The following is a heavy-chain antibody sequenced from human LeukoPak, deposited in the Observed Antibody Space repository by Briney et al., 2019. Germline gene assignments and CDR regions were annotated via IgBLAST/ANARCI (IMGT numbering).Heavy chain of an antibody. CDR3: ARVYYGSGSYYVAYYGMDV. V-gene: IGHV1-18*04. CDR2: ISAYNGNT. CDR1: GYTFTSYG. Sequence: GASVTVSCKASGYTFTSYGISWVRQAPGQGLEWMGWISAYNGNTNYAQKLQGRVTMTPDTSTSTAYMELRSLRSDDTAVYYCARVYYGSGSYYVAYYGMDVWGKGTTVTVSS. J-gene: IGHJ6*04. D-gene: IGHD3-10*01.